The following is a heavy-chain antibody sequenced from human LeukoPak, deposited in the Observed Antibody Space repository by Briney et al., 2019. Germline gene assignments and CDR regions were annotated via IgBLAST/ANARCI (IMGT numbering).Heavy chain of an antibody. D-gene: IGHD3-22*01. J-gene: IGHJ3*02. V-gene: IGHV3-74*01. CDR3: ASLDYYDSSGYYYRAFDI. Sequence: GGSLRLSCAASGFTFSSYWMHWVRQAPGKGLVWVSRINSDGNSTSYADSVKGRFTIYRDNAKNTLYLQMNSLRAEDTAVYYCASLDYYDSSGYYYRAFDIWGQGTMVTVSS. CDR2: INSDGNST. CDR1: GFTFSSYW.